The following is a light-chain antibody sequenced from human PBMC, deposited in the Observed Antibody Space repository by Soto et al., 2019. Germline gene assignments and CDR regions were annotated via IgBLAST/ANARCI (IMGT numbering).Light chain of an antibody. CDR1: QSISTW. CDR3: QQYDTYSIT. J-gene: IGKJ5*01. CDR2: KAS. Sequence: DIPMTPSPSTPSASVGDRVTITCRASQSISTWLAWYQQKPGKAPKLLIYKASSLQSGVPSRFSGSGSGTEFTLTISSLQPDDFATYYCQQYDTYSITFGQGTRLEIK. V-gene: IGKV1-5*03.